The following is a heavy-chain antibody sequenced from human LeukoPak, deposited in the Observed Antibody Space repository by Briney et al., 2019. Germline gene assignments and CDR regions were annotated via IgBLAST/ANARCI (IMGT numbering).Heavy chain of an antibody. J-gene: IGHJ4*02. D-gene: IGHD2-21*02. CDR2: ISGGGDIT. CDR1: GFNFANHA. CDR3: VREDTPATANY. Sequence: GGSLRLSCAASGFNFANHAMSWVRQTLGKGLEWVSAISGGGDITYYADSVTGRFTISRDNSKDTLFLQMHSLRPGDTAVYYCVREDTPATANYWGQGTLVTVSS. V-gene: IGHV3-23*01.